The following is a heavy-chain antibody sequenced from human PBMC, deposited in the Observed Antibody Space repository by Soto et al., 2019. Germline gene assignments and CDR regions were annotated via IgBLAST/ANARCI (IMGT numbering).Heavy chain of an antibody. V-gene: IGHV3-23*01. J-gene: IGHJ4*02. D-gene: IGHD3-10*01. Sequence: EVQLLESGGGSVQPGGSLRLSCAASGFTFSNYAMTWVRQAPGKGLEWVSTMSGTAGNTYYADSVKGRFTISRDNSKNTLYLQMNSLRAEDTAVSYCAKKYYLGSGSYVFYFDYWGQGTLVTVSS. CDR1: GFTFSNYA. CDR2: MSGTAGNT. CDR3: AKKYYLGSGSYVFYFDY.